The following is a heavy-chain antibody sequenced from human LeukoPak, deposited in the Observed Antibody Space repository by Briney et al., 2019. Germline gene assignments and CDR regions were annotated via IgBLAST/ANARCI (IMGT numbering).Heavy chain of an antibody. CDR2: INPNSGAA. V-gene: IGHV1-2*02. CDR1: GYSFTDYY. CDR3: ARALPHSGTSLGVDFDY. Sequence: GASVKVSCKASGYSFTDYYMHWVRQAPGQGLERMGWINPNSGAANSAQKFQGRVTMTRDTSIRAAHMELRRLKSDDTAVYYCARALPHSGTSLGVDFDYWGQGTLVTVSS. D-gene: IGHD1-26*01. J-gene: IGHJ4*02.